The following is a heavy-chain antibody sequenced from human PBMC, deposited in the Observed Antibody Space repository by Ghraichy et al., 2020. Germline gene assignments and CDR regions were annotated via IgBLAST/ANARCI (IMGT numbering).Heavy chain of an antibody. Sequence: GGSLRLSCVGSGFIFKNYWMTWVRQAPGKGLEWVANINQPGRVQYHKESLQGRFRISRDNAKNTMFLKMTSLRVDDTAVYYCAREGYYHDSSGPWEWGQGTLVAVSS. CDR2: INQPGRVQ. CDR1: GFIFKNYW. V-gene: IGHV3-7*03. CDR3: AREGYYHDSSGPWE. J-gene: IGHJ4*02. D-gene: IGHD3-22*01.